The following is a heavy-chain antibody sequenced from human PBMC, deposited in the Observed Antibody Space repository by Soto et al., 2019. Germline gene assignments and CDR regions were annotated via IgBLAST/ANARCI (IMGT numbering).Heavy chain of an antibody. D-gene: IGHD3-16*01. CDR1: GLTFNSYG. CDR3: TRGPPGGYGMDV. CDR2: IKEDGSER. J-gene: IGHJ6*02. V-gene: IGHV3-7*03. Sequence: GGSLRLSCAASGLTFNSYGMSWVRQAPGKGPEWVANIKEDGSERYYVDSVKGRFTISRDNAKNSLYLQMEGLRVEDTAVYYCTRGPPGGYGMDVWGQGTTVTVSS.